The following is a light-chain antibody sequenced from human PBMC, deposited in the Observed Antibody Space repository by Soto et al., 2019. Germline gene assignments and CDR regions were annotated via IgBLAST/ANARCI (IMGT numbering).Light chain of an antibody. CDR2: SNN. Sequence: QSVLTQPPSASGTPGQRVTISGSGRSSNIGSNTVNWYQQLPGTAPKLLIYSNNQRPSGVPDRFSGSKSGTSASLAISGLHSEEEADYYCAAWDDSLNGVVFGGGTKLT. CDR3: AAWDDSLNGVV. J-gene: IGLJ2*01. CDR1: SSNIGSNT. V-gene: IGLV1-44*01.